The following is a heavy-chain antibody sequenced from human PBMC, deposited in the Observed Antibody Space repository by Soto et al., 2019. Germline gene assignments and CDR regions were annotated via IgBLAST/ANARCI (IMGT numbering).Heavy chain of an antibody. Sequence: SETLSLTCTVSGGSISSSSYYWGWIRQPPGKGLEWIGSIYFSGRTYYNPSLKSRVTISVDTSKNQFSLKLSSVTAADTAVYYCARPVYDILTGYYHWFDPWGQGTLVTVSS. CDR1: GGSISSSSYY. CDR2: IYFSGRT. D-gene: IGHD3-9*01. J-gene: IGHJ5*02. CDR3: ARPVYDILTGYYHWFDP. V-gene: IGHV4-39*01.